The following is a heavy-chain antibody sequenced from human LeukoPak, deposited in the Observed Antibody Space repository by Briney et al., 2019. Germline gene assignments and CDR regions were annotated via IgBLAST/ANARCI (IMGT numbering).Heavy chain of an antibody. V-gene: IGHV4-4*02. CDR1: GGSISSSNW. Sequence: SGTLSLTCAVSGGSISSSNWWSWVRQPPGKGLEWIGEIYHSGSTNYNPSLKSRVTISVDTSKNQFSLKLSSVTAADTAVYYCASGPGPYQVAFDIWGQGTMVTVSS. CDR3: ASGPGPYQVAFDI. D-gene: IGHD3-16*01. J-gene: IGHJ3*02. CDR2: IYHSGST.